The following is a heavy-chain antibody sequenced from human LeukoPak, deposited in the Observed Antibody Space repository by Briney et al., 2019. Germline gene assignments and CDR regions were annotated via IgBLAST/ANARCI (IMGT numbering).Heavy chain of an antibody. D-gene: IGHD2-8*02. CDR2: IKQDGSEK. CDR1: GFTFSSYL. Sequence: GGSLRLSCAASGFTFSSYLMTWVRQAPGKGLERVANIKQDGSEKYFVDSVKGRFTISRDNAKNSVYLQMNILRAEDTAVYYCAKDRDCTGGTCHENLDYWGQGTLVTVSS. J-gene: IGHJ4*02. CDR3: AKDRDCTGGTCHENLDY. V-gene: IGHV3-7*01.